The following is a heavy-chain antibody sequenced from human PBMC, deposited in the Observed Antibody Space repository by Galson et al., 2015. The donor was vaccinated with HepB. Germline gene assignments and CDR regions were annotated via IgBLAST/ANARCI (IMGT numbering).Heavy chain of an antibody. Sequence: TLSLTCAVYGGSFSGYYWSWIRQPPGKGLEWIGEINHSGSTNYNPPLKSRVTISVDTSKNQFSLKLSSVTAADTAVYYCAREGAGGYDWRSVRYCSGGSCYKRLNWFDPWGQGTLVTVSS. CDR3: AREGAGGYDWRSVRYCSGGSCYKRLNWFDP. D-gene: IGHD2-15*01. V-gene: IGHV4-34*01. J-gene: IGHJ5*02. CDR2: INHSGST. CDR1: GGSFSGYY.